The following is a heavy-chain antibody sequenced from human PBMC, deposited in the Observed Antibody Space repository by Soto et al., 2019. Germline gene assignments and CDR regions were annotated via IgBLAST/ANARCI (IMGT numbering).Heavy chain of an antibody. CDR2: ISYDGSNK. CDR1: GFTFSSYA. CDR3: ARSTSGSYYYYYGMDV. D-gene: IGHD1-26*01. J-gene: IGHJ6*02. V-gene: IGHV3-30-3*01. Sequence: RGSLRLSCAASGFTFSSYAMHWVRQAPGKGLEWVAVISYDGSNKYYADSVKGRFTISRDNSKNTRYLQMNSLRAEDTAVYYCARSTSGSYYYYYGMDVWGQGTTVTVSS.